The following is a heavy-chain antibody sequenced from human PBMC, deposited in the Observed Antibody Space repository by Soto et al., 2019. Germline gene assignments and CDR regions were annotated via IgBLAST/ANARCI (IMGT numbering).Heavy chain of an antibody. Sequence: PSETLSLTCTVSESSISSGHYWGWIRQPPGKGLEWIGSAYHSGSAYYETSLKSRVTISVDMSRNQISLKLSSVTAADTAVYFCARGGPHSSILYYLDYWGQGTLVTVSS. V-gene: IGHV4-38-2*02. J-gene: IGHJ4*02. CDR3: ARGGPHSSILYYLDY. CDR1: ESSISSGHY. CDR2: AYHSGSA. D-gene: IGHD6-13*01.